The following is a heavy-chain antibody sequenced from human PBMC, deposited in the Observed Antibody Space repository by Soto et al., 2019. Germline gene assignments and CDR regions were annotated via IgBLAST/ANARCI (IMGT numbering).Heavy chain of an antibody. CDR1: GFPFSSYS. J-gene: IGHJ5*02. V-gene: IGHV3-21*06. D-gene: IGHD1-1*01. Sequence: PGGSLRLSCAASGFPFSSYSMSWVRQAPGKGLEWVSSITSSGFDIYYADSVKGRFSISRDNAKNSLYLQMNSLRADDTAVYFCTRRTGTTYAPRGQGTLVTVSS. CDR3: TRRTGTTYAP. CDR2: ITSSGFDI.